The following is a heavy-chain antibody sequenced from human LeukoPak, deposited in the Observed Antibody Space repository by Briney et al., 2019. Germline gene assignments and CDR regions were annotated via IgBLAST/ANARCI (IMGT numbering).Heavy chain of an antibody. Sequence: GGSLRLSCAASGFTFSSYSMNWVRQAPGKGLEWVSYISSSSSTIYYADSVKGRFTNSRDNAKNSLYLQMNSLRAEDTAVYYCARDLSVFDYWGQGTLVTVSS. CDR1: GFTFSSYS. J-gene: IGHJ4*02. D-gene: IGHD5/OR15-5a*01. CDR3: ARDLSVFDY. V-gene: IGHV3-48*01. CDR2: ISSSSSTI.